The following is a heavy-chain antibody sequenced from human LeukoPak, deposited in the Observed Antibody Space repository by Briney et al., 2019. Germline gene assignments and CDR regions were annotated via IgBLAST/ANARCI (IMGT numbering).Heavy chain of an antibody. Sequence: KRSETLSLTCAVYGGSFSGYYWSWIRQPPGKGLEWIGEINHSGSTNYNPSLKSRVTISVDTSKNQFSLKLSSVTAADTAVYYCARGPLGFLEWLSLDYWGQGTLVTVSS. CDR3: ARGPLGFLEWLSLDY. J-gene: IGHJ4*02. D-gene: IGHD3-3*01. V-gene: IGHV4-34*01. CDR2: INHSGST. CDR1: GGSFSGYY.